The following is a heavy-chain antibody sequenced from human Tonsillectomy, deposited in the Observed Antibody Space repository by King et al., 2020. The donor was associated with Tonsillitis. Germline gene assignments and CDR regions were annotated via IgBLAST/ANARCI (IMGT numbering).Heavy chain of an antibody. Sequence: VQLVESGAEVKKPGESLRISCKGSGYSFTSYWITWVRQMPGKGLEWMGMIDPSDSYTNYSPSFQGHVTISIDKSISTAYLQWSSLKASDTAMYYFASRADSNITADALDVRGQGT. CDR3: ASRADSNITADALDV. J-gene: IGHJ3*01. V-gene: IGHV5-10-1*03. D-gene: IGHD2/OR15-2a*01. CDR1: GYSFTSYW. CDR2: IDPSDSYT.